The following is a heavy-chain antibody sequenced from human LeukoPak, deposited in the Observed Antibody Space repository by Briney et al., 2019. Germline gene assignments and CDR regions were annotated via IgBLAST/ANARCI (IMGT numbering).Heavy chain of an antibody. Sequence: ASVKVSCKTSGYSENFYGITWVRQVAGQGLEWMGWISAQHGQTEYAPNSQDRVTMTTDTYTNTAYMELRSLRSDDTAVCAGSLGYCTSNVCYLKYWGQGTLVTVSS. CDR2: ISAQHGQT. CDR1: GYSENFYG. J-gene: IGHJ4*02. D-gene: IGHD2-8*01. V-gene: IGHV1-18*01. CDR3: SLGYCTSNVCYLKY.